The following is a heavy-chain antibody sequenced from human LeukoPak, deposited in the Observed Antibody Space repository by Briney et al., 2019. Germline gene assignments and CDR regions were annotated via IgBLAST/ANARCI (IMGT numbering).Heavy chain of an antibody. V-gene: IGHV1-18*01. J-gene: IGHJ4*02. CDR1: GYTFTSYG. D-gene: IGHD5-12*01. Sequence: ASVKVSCKASGYTFTSYGISWVRHAPGQGLEWMGWISAYNGNTNYAQKLQGRVTMTTDTSTSTAYMELRSLRSDDTAVYYCARDFRYSGYVRNDYWGQGTLVTFSS. CDR2: ISAYNGNT. CDR3: ARDFRYSGYVRNDY.